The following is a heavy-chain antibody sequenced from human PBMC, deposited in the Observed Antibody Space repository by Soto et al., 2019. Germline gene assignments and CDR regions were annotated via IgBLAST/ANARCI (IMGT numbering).Heavy chain of an antibody. D-gene: IGHD3-10*01. CDR2: IYYSGST. CDR3: AREFTYYYGSGSYYVFDD. J-gene: IGHJ4*02. Sequence: SETLSLTCTVSGGSISSGDYYWSWIRQPPGKGLEWIGYIYYSGSTYYNPSLKSRVTISVDTSKNQFSLKLSSVTAADTAVYYCAREFTYYYGSGSYYVFDDWGKGTLVTVSS. CDR1: GGSISSGDYY. V-gene: IGHV4-30-4*01.